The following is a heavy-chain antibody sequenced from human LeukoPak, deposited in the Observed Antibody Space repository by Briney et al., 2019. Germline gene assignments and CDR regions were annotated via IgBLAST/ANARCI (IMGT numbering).Heavy chain of an antibody. D-gene: IGHD3-22*01. CDR3: ANPVGDYDSIIDAFDI. J-gene: IGHJ3*02. CDR2: IDPNSGGT. CDR1: GYTFTDYY. V-gene: IGHV1-2*04. Sequence: GASVTVSCKADGYTFTDYYIHWVRQAPGQGLEWMGWIDPNSGGTNFAQNFHDWVTMTRDTSINTAYLELSRLKSDDTAVYYCANPVGDYDSIIDAFDIWGQGTMVTVSS.